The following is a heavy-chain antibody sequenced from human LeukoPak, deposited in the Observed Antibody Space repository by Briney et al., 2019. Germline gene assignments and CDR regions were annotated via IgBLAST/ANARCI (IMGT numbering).Heavy chain of an antibody. Sequence: ASVKVSCKASGYTFTGYYMHWVRQAPGQGLEWMGWINPNSGGTNYAQKFQGRVTMTRDTSISTAYMEPSRLRSDDTAVYYCARDLVGATLSDYWGQGTLVTVSS. CDR1: GYTFTGYY. D-gene: IGHD1-26*01. V-gene: IGHV1-2*02. CDR2: INPNSGGT. J-gene: IGHJ4*02. CDR3: ARDLVGATLSDY.